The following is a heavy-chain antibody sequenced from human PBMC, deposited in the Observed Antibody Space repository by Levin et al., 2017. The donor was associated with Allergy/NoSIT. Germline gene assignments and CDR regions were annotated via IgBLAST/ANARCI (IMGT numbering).Heavy chain of an antibody. CDR3: ARDDPYYDWVGGTDY. CDR1: GFTFSSYS. Sequence: GGSLRLSCAASGFTFSSYSMNWVRQAPGKGLEWVSYISSSSSTIYYADSVKGRFTISRDNAKNSLYLQMNSLRAEDTAVYYCARDDPYYDWVGGTDYWGQGTLVTVSS. CDR2: ISSSSSTI. V-gene: IGHV3-48*01. D-gene: IGHD3-3*01. J-gene: IGHJ4*02.